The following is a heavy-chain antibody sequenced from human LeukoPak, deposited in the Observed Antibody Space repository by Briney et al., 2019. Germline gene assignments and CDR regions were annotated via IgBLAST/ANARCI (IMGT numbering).Heavy chain of an antibody. CDR2: MNPDSGGT. Sequence: ASVKLSCTVSGFTFTGYYIHWVRYAPGQGLEWMGWMNPDSGGTNNAKKSQGRVTMTRDTSISTAYMELSRLRSDDTAVYYSARSFYDTLHSDAFDFWGQGTMVIVSS. D-gene: IGHD2/OR15-2a*01. CDR1: GFTFTGYY. J-gene: IGHJ3*01. CDR3: ARSFYDTLHSDAFDF. V-gene: IGHV1-2*02.